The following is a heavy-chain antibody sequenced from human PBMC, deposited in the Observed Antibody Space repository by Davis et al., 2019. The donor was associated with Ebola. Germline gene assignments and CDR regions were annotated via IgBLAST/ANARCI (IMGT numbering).Heavy chain of an antibody. CDR2: ISSSSSTI. D-gene: IGHD2-21*01. Sequence: GESLKISCAASGFTFSSYSMNWVRQAPGKGLEWVSYISSSSSTIYYADSVKGRFTISRDNAKNSLYLQMNSLRDEDTAVYYCARALVWWTSYYYGMDVWGQGTTVTVSS. CDR1: GFTFSSYS. CDR3: ARALVWWTSYYYGMDV. V-gene: IGHV3-48*02. J-gene: IGHJ6*02.